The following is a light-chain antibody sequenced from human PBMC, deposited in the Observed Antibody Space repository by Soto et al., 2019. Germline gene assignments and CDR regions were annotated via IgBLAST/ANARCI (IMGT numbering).Light chain of an antibody. V-gene: IGLV1-44*01. CDR2: SND. CDR3: AAWDDRLNEYV. Sequence: QSVLTQPPSASGTPGQRVTISCSGSRSNVESNTVSWYQQLPGTAPKLLIYSNDQWPSGVPDRFSGSKSGTSASLAISGLQSEDEADYFCAAWDDRLNEYVFGTGTKSPS. J-gene: IGLJ1*01. CDR1: RSNVESNT.